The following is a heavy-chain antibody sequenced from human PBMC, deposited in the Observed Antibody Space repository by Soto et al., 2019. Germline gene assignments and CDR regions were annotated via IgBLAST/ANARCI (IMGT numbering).Heavy chain of an antibody. J-gene: IGHJ6*02. CDR3: ARGFLYYDILTSAPYYYYGMDV. CDR1: GGSFGGYY. Sequence: SETLSLTCAVYGGSFGGYYWSWIRQPPGKGLEWIGEINHSGSTNYNPSLKSRVTISVDTSKNQFSLKLSSVTAADTAVYYCARGFLYYDILTSAPYYYYGMDVWGQGTTVTVSS. CDR2: INHSGST. D-gene: IGHD3-9*01. V-gene: IGHV4-34*01.